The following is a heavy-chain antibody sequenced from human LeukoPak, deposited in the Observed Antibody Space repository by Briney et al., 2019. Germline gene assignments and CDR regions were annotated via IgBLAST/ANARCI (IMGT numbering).Heavy chain of an antibody. J-gene: IGHJ3*02. CDR3: AREGGRDDAFDI. CDR2: ISSDGSTI. V-gene: IGHV3-48*03. CDR1: GFTFTSYE. D-gene: IGHD3-16*01. Sequence: PGGSLRLSCAASGFTFTSYEMNWVRQAPGKGLEWVSYISSDGSTIFYVDSVKGRFTISRDNAKDSPYLQMNSLRAEDTAVYYCAREGGRDDAFDIWGQGTMVIVSS.